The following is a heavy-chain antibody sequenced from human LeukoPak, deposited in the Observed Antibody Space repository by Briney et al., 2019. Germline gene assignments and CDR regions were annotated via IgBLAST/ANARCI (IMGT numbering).Heavy chain of an antibody. J-gene: IGHJ4*02. D-gene: IGHD3-16*02. CDR1: GYTFTSYG. Sequence: ASVKVSCKASGYTFTSYGISWVRQAPGQGLEWMGWISAYNGNTNYAQKLQGRVTVTTDTSTSTAYMELRSLRSDDTAVYYCARARFGGVIALPYYFDYWGQGTLVTVSS. CDR2: ISAYNGNT. V-gene: IGHV1-18*01. CDR3: ARARFGGVIALPYYFDY.